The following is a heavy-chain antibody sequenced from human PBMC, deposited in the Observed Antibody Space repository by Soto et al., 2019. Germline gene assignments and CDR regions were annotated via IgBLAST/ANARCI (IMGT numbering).Heavy chain of an antibody. J-gene: IGHJ5*02. CDR3: ASIPPIAVAGTSKNWFDP. Sequence: SETLSLTCAVYGGSFSGYYWSWIRQPPGKGLEWIGEINHSGSTNYNPSLKSRVTISVDTSKNQFSLKLSSVTAAGTAVYYCASIPPIAVAGTSKNWFDPWGQGTLVTVSS. CDR1: GGSFSGYY. V-gene: IGHV4-34*01. CDR2: INHSGST. D-gene: IGHD6-19*01.